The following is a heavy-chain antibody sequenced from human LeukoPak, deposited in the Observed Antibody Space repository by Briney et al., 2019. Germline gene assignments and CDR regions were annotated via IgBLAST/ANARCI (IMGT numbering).Heavy chain of an antibody. Sequence: SETLSLTCTISGDSTNTYFWSWIRQPPGKGLEWIGYIYYTGTTNYNPSLKSRVTISVDTSKNQFSLKVNSVTAADTGVYYCASKSTDHGEVRFDYWGQGTLVTVSS. V-gene: IGHV4-59*01. CDR3: ASKSTDHGEVRFDY. CDR2: IYYTGTT. CDR1: GDSTNTYF. D-gene: IGHD4-17*01. J-gene: IGHJ4*02.